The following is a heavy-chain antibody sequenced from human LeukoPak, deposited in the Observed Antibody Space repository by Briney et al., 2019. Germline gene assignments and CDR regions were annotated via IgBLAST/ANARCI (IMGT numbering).Heavy chain of an antibody. J-gene: IGHJ5*02. CDR2: ISSSGSTI. Sequence: GGSLRLSCAASGFTFSSFEMNWVRQAPGKGLGWVSYISSSGSTIYYADSVKGRFTISRDNAKNSLYLQMNSLRAEDTAVYYCARGVQWLVYNWFDPWGQGTLVTVSS. CDR1: GFTFSSFE. CDR3: ARGVQWLVYNWFDP. V-gene: IGHV3-48*03. D-gene: IGHD6-19*01.